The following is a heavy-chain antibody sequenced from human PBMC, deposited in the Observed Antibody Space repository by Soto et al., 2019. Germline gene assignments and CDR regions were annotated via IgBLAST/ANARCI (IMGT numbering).Heavy chain of an antibody. J-gene: IGHJ2*01. Sequence: QVQLVESGGGVVQPGRSLRLSCAASRFTFSSYGMNWVRQAPGKGLEWVAVISYDGSNKYYADSVKGRFTISRDNSKNTLYLQMNSLRAEDTAVYYCASTTISPWYFDLWGRGTLVTVSS. CDR2: ISYDGSNK. CDR1: RFTFSSYG. V-gene: IGHV3-30*03. D-gene: IGHD4-4*01. CDR3: ASTTISPWYFDL.